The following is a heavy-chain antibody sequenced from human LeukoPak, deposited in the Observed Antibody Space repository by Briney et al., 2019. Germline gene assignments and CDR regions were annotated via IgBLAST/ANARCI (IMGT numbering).Heavy chain of an antibody. CDR1: GYGFSTYW. J-gene: IGHJ3*02. CDR3: ARHESSVGATRSAFDI. Sequence: GESLKISCKGSGYGFSTYWIGWVRQMPGKGLEWMGIIYPGDSDTRYSPSFQGQVTISADKSINTAYLQWSSLKASDTAMYYCARHESSVGATRSAFDIWGQGTMVTVSS. CDR2: IYPGDSDT. D-gene: IGHD1-26*01. V-gene: IGHV5-51*01.